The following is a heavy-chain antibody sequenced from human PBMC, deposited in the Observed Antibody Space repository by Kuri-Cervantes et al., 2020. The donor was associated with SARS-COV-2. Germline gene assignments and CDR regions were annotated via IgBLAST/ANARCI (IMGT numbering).Heavy chain of an antibody. J-gene: IGHJ6*04. V-gene: IGHV1-69*13. Sequence: SVKVSCKASGGTFSSYAISWVRQAPGQGLEWMGGIIPIFGTANYARKFQGRVTITADESTSTAYMELSSLRSEDTAVYYCARPNSPRCTSCYRMDVWGKGTTVTVSS. D-gene: IGHD2-2*02. CDR3: ARPNSPRCTSCYRMDV. CDR2: IIPIFGTA. CDR1: GGTFSSYA.